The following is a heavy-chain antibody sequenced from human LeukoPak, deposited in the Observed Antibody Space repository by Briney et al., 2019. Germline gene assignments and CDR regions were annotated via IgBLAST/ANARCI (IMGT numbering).Heavy chain of an antibody. CDR2: IGYDGSEK. J-gene: IGHJ3*02. Sequence: PGGSLRLSRAASGLSFSSYGMHWVRQAPGKGLEWVAVIGYDGSEKYYADSVKGRLAISRDNSKNTLYLQMNSLRAEDTAVYYCARDLDSRFDIWGQGTMVTVSS. CDR3: ARDLDSRFDI. D-gene: IGHD3-9*01. CDR1: GLSFSSYG. V-gene: IGHV3-33*01.